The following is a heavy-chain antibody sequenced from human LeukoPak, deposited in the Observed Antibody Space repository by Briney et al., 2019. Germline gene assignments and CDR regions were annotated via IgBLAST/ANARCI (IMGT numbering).Heavy chain of an antibody. V-gene: IGHV4-30-4*08. CDR3: ASEPSSTKGDY. J-gene: IGHJ4*02. Sequence: SETLSLTCTVSGGSLRNYYWSWIRQPPGKGLEWIGYIYYSGSTYYNPSLKSRVTISVDTSKNQFSLKLSSVTAADTAVYYCASEPSSTKGDYWGQGTLVTVSS. CDR1: GGSLRNYY. D-gene: IGHD2-2*01. CDR2: IYYSGST.